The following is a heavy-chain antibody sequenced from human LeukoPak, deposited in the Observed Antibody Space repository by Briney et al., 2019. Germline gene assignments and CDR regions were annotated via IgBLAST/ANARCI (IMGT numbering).Heavy chain of an antibody. V-gene: IGHV1-69*13. CDR2: IIPIFGSS. CDR1: GGTFSSSA. J-gene: IGHJ2*01. CDR3: ARDGLAAATLHWCFDL. Sequence: VASVKVSCKASGGTFSSSAISWVRQAPGQGLEWLGGIIPIFGSSNYAQNFQDRVTITADESTSTAYMELSSLRSEDTAVYYCARDGLAAATLHWCFDLWGRGTPVTVSS. D-gene: IGHD6-25*01.